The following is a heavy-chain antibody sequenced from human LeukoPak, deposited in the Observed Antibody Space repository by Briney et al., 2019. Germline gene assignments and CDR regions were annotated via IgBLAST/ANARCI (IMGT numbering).Heavy chain of an antibody. Sequence: GESLKISCAASGFTFSVCAMYWVRQAPGKGLEWVALISYDGKSKYYADSVKGRFTISRDDSRNTLYLQMNSLRAEDTAVYYCARDSVTTGYYFKYWGQGTLVTVSS. CDR3: ARDSVTTGYYFKY. J-gene: IGHJ4*02. CDR1: GFTFSVCA. V-gene: IGHV3-30*04. D-gene: IGHD4-17*01. CDR2: ISYDGKSK.